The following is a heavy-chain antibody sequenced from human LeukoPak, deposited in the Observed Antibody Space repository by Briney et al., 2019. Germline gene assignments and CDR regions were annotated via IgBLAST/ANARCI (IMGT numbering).Heavy chain of an antibody. Sequence: PGGSLRLSCAASGFTFSNYNTNWVRQAPGKGLEWISYISSRSSTVYYADSVKGRFTISRDNAKNSLYLQMNSLRAEDTAVYYCARDVALDSSGYYSDYWGQGTLVTVSS. CDR1: GFTFSNYN. J-gene: IGHJ4*02. D-gene: IGHD3-22*01. V-gene: IGHV3-48*01. CDR2: ISSRSSTV. CDR3: ARDVALDSSGYYSDY.